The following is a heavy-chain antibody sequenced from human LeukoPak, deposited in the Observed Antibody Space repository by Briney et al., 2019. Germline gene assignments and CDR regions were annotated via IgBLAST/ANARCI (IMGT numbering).Heavy chain of an antibody. Sequence: GGSLRLSCAASRFTFSDRYMAWIRQAPGKGLEWISYISTTGGDTYYSDSVKGRFTVSRDNAKKSLYLQMNSLRVEDTAVYYYARDGHNIGGAFDVWGQGTVVTVSS. CDR2: ISTTGGDT. D-gene: IGHD1-1*01. CDR3: ARDGHNIGGAFDV. J-gene: IGHJ3*01. V-gene: IGHV3-11*01. CDR1: RFTFSDRY.